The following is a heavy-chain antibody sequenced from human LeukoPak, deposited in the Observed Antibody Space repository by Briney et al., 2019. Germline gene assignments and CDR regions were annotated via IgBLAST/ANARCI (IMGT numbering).Heavy chain of an antibody. CDR2: ISWNSGSI. CDR3: ARARYSYEAFDI. D-gene: IGHD6-13*01. V-gene: IGHV3-9*01. CDR1: GFTFDDYA. Sequence: GGSLRLSCAASGFTFDDYAMHWVRQAPGKGLEWVSGISWNSGSIGYADSVKGRFTISRDNAKNSLYLQMNSLRAEDTAVYYCARARYSYEAFDIWGQGTMVTVSS. J-gene: IGHJ3*02.